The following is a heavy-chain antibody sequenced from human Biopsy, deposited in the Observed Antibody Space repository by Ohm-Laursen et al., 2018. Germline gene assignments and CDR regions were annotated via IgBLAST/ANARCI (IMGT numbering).Heavy chain of an antibody. V-gene: IGHV4-39*07. Sequence: GTLSLTCTVSGGSISNNNYYWGWIRQPPGKGLEWIGSIFYRGSTHYKPSLKSRVNISVDTSKNQFSLKLYSVTAADTAVYYCARVEAGTYDALDIWGQGTLVAVSA. CDR3: ARVEAGTYDALDI. CDR1: GGSISNNNYY. D-gene: IGHD1-26*01. CDR2: IFYRGST. J-gene: IGHJ3*02.